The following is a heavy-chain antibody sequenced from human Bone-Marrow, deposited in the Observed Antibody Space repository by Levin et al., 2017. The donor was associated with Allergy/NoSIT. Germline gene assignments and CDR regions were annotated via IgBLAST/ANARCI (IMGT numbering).Heavy chain of an antibody. CDR1: GFSLSTSGVG. J-gene: IGHJ4*02. D-gene: IGHD5-12*01. CDR2: IYWDDDK. CDR3: AHRRVWGHLPSGYEFYFDY. Sequence: SGPTLVKPTQTLTLTCTFSGFSLSTSGVGVGWIRQPPGKALEWLALIYWDDDKRYSPSLKSRLTITKDTSKNQVVLTMTNMDPVDTATYYCAHRRVWGHLPSGYEFYFDYWGQGTLVTVSS. V-gene: IGHV2-5*02.